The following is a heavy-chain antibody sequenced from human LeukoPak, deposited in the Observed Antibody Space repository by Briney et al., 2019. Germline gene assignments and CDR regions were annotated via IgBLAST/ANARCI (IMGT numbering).Heavy chain of an antibody. CDR2: IKQDGSEK. D-gene: IGHD1-26*01. V-gene: IGHV3-7*03. J-gene: IGHJ4*02. CDR1: GFTFSSYW. Sequence: GGSLRLSCAASGFTFSSYWMNWARQAPGKGLEWVANIKQDGSEKYYVDSVKGRFTISKDNAKNSLYLQMNSLRAEDTAVYYCVRGHSLGIVGATIYYWGQGTLVTVSS. CDR3: VRGHSLGIVGATIYY.